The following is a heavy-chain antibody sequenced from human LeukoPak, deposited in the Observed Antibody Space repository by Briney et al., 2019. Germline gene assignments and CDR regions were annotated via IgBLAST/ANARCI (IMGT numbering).Heavy chain of an antibody. D-gene: IGHD3-22*01. CDR2: ISSSGSTI. J-gene: IGHJ3*02. Sequence: PGGSLRLSCAASEFTFSSYEMNWVRQAPGKGLEWVSYISSSGSTIYYADSVKGRFTVSRDNAKKSLYLQMNSLRAEDTAIYCCATYYYDSSAQRGDDAFDIWGQGTMVTVSS. CDR3: ATYYYDSSAQRGDDAFDI. V-gene: IGHV3-48*03. CDR1: EFTFSSYE.